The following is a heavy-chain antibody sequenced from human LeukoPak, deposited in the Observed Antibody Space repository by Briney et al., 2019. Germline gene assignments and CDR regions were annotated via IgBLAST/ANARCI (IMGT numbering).Heavy chain of an antibody. CDR2: INPSGGST. CDR3: ASASGARQGGSYYSDY. D-gene: IGHD1-26*01. Sequence: ASVKVSCKASGYTFTGYYMHWVRQAPGQGLEWMGIINPSGGSTSYAQKFQGRVTMTRDMSTSTVYMELSSLRSEDTAVYYCASASGARQGGSYYSDYWGQGTLVTVSS. CDR1: GYTFTGYY. J-gene: IGHJ4*02. V-gene: IGHV1-46*01.